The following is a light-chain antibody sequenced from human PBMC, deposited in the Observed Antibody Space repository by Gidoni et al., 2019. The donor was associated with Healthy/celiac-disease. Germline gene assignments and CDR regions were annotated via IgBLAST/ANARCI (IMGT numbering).Light chain of an antibody. V-gene: IGKV3-20*01. CDR1: QSVSSSY. Sequence: EIVLTQSPGTLSLSPGERAPLSCRASQSVSSSYLAWYQQKPGQAPRLLIYGASSRATGIPDRFSGSGSGTDFTLTISRLEPEDFAVYYCQQYGSSRWTFXXXTRVEIK. CDR2: GAS. CDR3: QQYGSSRWT. J-gene: IGKJ1*01.